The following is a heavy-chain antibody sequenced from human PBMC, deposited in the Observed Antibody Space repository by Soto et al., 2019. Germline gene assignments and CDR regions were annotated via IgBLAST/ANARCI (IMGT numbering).Heavy chain of an antibody. CDR3: ARTKVGHSPPSYF. CDR2: MHYDGST. CDR1: GASISRGGYY. J-gene: IGHJ4*02. D-gene: IGHD1-26*01. V-gene: IGHV4-31*03. Sequence: QVQLQESGPGLVKPSQTLSLTCSVSGASISRGGYYWGWIRQHPGKGLEWIAYMHYDGSTFYNPSLQSRVTISPDTSKNPFSLKVRSVNATDTAIYYCARTKVGHSPPSYFWGQVTLVTLSS.